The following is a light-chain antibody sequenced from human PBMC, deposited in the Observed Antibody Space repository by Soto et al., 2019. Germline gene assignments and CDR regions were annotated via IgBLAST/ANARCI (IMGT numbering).Light chain of an antibody. CDR2: KAS. CDR1: QSISSW. CDR3: QQYNSYSPYT. J-gene: IGKJ2*01. V-gene: IGKV1-5*03. Sequence: DIQMTQSPSTLSASVGDRVTITCRASQSISSWLAWYQHKPGKAPKLLIYKASSLESGVPSSFSGRGSGTDFTLTISSLQPDDFATYYCQQYNSYSPYTFGQGTKLEIK.